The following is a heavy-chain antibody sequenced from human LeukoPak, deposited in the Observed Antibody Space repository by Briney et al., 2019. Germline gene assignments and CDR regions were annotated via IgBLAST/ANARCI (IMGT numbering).Heavy chain of an antibody. CDR3: ARVRGDFETD. CDR2: RYYSGST. J-gene: IGHJ1*01. CDR1: GGSISIYY. V-gene: IGHV4-59*01. Sequence: SETLSLTCSVSGGSISIYYWTWIRQPPGKGLEWIGYRYYSGSTTYNPSLKSRVTISVDTSKSQFSLKLISVTAADAAIYYCARVRGDFETDWGQGTLVTVSS. D-gene: IGHD3-16*01.